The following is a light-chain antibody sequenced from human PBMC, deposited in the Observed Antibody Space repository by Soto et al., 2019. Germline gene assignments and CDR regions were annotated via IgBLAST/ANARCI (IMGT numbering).Light chain of an antibody. CDR2: LNRDGSH. CDR1: SGHSSYA. V-gene: IGLV4-69*01. Sequence: QLVLPQSPSASASLGASVKLTCTLSSGHSSYAIAWHQQQPEKGPRYLMQLNRDGSHSKGDGIPDRFSGSSSGAERYLTISSLQSEDEADYYCQTWGTGIWVFGGGTKVTVL. J-gene: IGLJ3*02. CDR3: QTWGTGIWV.